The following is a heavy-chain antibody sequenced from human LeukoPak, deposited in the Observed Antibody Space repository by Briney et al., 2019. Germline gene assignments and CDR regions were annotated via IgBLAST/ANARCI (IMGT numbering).Heavy chain of an antibody. CDR2: IYHSGST. CDR1: DYSISNGYY. J-gene: IGHJ4*02. D-gene: IGHD6-13*01. Sequence: SETLSLTCTVSDYSISNGYYWGWIRQPPGKGLEWIGSIYHSGSTYYNPSLKSRVTISVDTSKNQFSLKLSSVTAADTAVYYCARGEYSSSWELDYWGQGTLVTVSS. CDR3: ARGEYSSSWELDY. V-gene: IGHV4-38-2*02.